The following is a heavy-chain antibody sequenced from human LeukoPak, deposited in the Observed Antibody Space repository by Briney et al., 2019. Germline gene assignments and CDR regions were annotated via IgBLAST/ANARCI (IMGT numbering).Heavy chain of an antibody. Sequence: PGRSLRLSCAVSGXTFTSYGMHWVRQGPGKGLEWVAGIWYDGSQKYYADSVKGRFTISRDNSKNTLYLQMNSLRAEDTAVYYCARDRQGTPGTFDIWGQGTMVTVSP. D-gene: IGHD1-1*01. CDR1: GXTFTSYG. J-gene: IGHJ3*02. CDR3: ARDRQGTPGTFDI. CDR2: IWYDGSQK. V-gene: IGHV3-33*01.